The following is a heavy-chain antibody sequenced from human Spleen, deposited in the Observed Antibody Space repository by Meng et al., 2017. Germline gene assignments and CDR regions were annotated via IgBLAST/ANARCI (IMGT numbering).Heavy chain of an antibody. V-gene: IGHV5-51*01. CDR1: GYSFTSYW. J-gene: IGHJ6*02. CDR3: ARRGFTPGYGMDV. D-gene: IGHD3-16*01. Sequence: GESLKISCKGSGYSFTSYWIGWVRQMPGKGLEWMGIIYPNDSDTRYSPSFQGQVTISADTSSKTAYVQWTSLKASDTAVYYCARRGFTPGYGMDVWGQGPT. CDR2: IYPNDSDT.